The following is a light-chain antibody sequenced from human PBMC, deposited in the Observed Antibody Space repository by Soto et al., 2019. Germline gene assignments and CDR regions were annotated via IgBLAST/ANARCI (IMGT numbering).Light chain of an antibody. CDR2: EGS. Sequence: QSVLTQPASVSGSPGQSIAISCTGTSSDVGSYNSVSWYQQHPGKAPKLMIYEGSKRPSGVSDRFSGSKSGNTASLTISGLQAEDEADYYCCSYAGSSTLVFGGGTKLTVL. V-gene: IGLV2-23*01. CDR1: SSDVGSYNS. CDR3: CSYAGSSTLV. J-gene: IGLJ2*01.